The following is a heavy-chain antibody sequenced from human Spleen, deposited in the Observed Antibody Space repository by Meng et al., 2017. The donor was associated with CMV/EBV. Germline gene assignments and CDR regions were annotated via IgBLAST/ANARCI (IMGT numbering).Heavy chain of an antibody. CDR1: GGSVSSGRYY. V-gene: IGHV4-61*01. CDR2: IYYSGST. J-gene: IGHJ4*02. D-gene: IGHD2-2*01. CDR3: ASSTSSGFYFDY. Sequence: VSGGSVSSGRYYWSWIRQPPGKGLEWIGYIYYSGSTNYNPSLKSRVTISVDTSKNQFSLKLSSVTAADTAVYYCASSTSSGFYFDYWGQGTLVTVSS.